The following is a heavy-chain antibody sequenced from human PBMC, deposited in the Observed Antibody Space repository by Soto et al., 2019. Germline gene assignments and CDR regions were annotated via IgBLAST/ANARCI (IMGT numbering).Heavy chain of an antibody. CDR1: GFTFSSYS. J-gene: IGHJ4*02. Sequence: EVQLVESGRGLVQPGGSLRLSCAASGFTFSSYSMNWVRQAPGKGLEWLSYISSSISTMHYADSVKGRFTISRDNAKNSLYLQINSLRDEDTAVYYCARDVRVTAVADFDYWGQGTLVTVSS. CDR3: ARDVRVTAVADFDY. CDR2: ISSSISTM. D-gene: IGHD5-18*01. V-gene: IGHV3-48*02.